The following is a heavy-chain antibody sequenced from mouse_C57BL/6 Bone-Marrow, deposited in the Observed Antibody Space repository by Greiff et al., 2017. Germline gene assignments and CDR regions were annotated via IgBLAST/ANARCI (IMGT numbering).Heavy chain of an antibody. Sequence: QVQLQQSEAELVRPGTSVKMSCKASGYTFTNYWIGWAKQRPGHGLEWIGDIYPGGGYTNYNEKFKGKATLTADKSSSTAYMQCSSLTSEDSAIYYCARSGSSYSYAMDYWGQGTSVTVSA. CDR1: GYTFTNYW. V-gene: IGHV1-63*01. D-gene: IGHD1-1*01. CDR2: IYPGGGYT. CDR3: ARSGSSYSYAMDY. J-gene: IGHJ4*01.